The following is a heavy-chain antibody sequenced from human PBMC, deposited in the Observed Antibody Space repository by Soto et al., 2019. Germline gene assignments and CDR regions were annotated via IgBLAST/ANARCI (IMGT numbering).Heavy chain of an antibody. V-gene: IGHV1-3*01. CDR1: GYTFTSYA. CDR2: INAGNGNT. D-gene: IGHD2-2*01. CDR3: ARPGRGYCSSTSCWSLGFDP. Sequence: ASVKVSCKASGYTFTSYAMHWVRRAPGQRLEWMGWINAGNGNTKYSQKFRGRVTITRDTSASTAYMELSSLRSEDTAVYYCARPGRGYCSSTSCWSLGFDPWGQGTLVTVSS. J-gene: IGHJ5*02.